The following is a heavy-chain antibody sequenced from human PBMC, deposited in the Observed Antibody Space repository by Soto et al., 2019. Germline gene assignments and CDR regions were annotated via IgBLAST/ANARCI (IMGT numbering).Heavy chain of an antibody. J-gene: IGHJ6*02. CDR2: IYYSGST. Sequence: QVQLQESGPGLVKPSQTLSLTCTVSGGSISSGGYYWSWIRQHPGKGLEWIGYIYYSGSTYYNPSLKSRVTISVETSKIQFSLKLSSVTAAATAVYYCARELRYDSSYGMDVWGQGTTVTVSS. D-gene: IGHD3-22*01. CDR3: ARELRYDSSYGMDV. V-gene: IGHV4-31*03. CDR1: GGSISSGGYY.